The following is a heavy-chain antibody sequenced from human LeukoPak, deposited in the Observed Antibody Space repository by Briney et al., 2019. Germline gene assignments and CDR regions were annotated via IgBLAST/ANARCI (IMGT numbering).Heavy chain of an antibody. V-gene: IGHV3-11*04. CDR3: ARVAGYCSTTSCYGYYFDS. CDR2: ITSSGGAI. D-gene: IGHD2-2*01. J-gene: IGHJ4*02. Sequence: GGSLRLSCAASGFTFSNYYMTWIRQAPGKGLEWVSYITSSGGAIYYADSVKGRFTISRDNAKNSLYLQMNSLRAEDTAVYYCARVAGYCSTTSCYGYYFDSWGQGTLVTVSS. CDR1: GFTFSNYY.